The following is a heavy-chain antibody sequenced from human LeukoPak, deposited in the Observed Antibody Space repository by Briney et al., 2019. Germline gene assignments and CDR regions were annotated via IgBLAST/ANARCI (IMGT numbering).Heavy chain of an antibody. CDR3: ARVYCSGTTCYKGSDYFDF. D-gene: IGHD2-2*02. J-gene: IGHJ4*02. CDR1: GFTVSSNY. Sequence: PGGSLRLSCAASGFTVSSNYMSWVRQAPGRGLEWVSVFYSGGSTYYADSVKGRFTISRDNSKNTLYLQMNSLETEDTALYYCARVYCSGTTCYKGSDYFDFWGQGTLVTVSS. CDR2: FYSGGST. V-gene: IGHV3-53*03.